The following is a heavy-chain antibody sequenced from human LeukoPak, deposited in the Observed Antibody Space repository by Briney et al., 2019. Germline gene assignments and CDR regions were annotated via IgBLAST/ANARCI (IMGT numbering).Heavy chain of an antibody. CDR3: AREDGFGYFDY. D-gene: IGHD3-10*01. CDR1: GFTFSSYG. J-gene: IGHJ4*02. V-gene: IGHV3-33*01. Sequence: GRSLRLSCAASGFTFSSYGMHWVRQVPGKGLEWVAVIWYDGSNKYYADSVKGRFTISRDNSKNTLYLQMNSLRAEDTAVYYCAREDGFGYFDYWGQGTLVTVSS. CDR2: IWYDGSNK.